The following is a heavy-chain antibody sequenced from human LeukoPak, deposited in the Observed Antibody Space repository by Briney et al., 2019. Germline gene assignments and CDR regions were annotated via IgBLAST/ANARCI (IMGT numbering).Heavy chain of an antibody. D-gene: IGHD3-9*01. J-gene: IGHJ4*01. CDR3: ARQHDILTGFDY. V-gene: IGHV4-39*01. CDR1: GGSISSSSYY. CDR2: IYYSGST. Sequence: PSETLSLTCTVSGGSISSSSYYWGWIRQPPGKGLEWIGSIYYSGSTYYNPSLKSRVTISVDTSKNQFSLKLSSVTAADTAVYYCARQHDILTGFDYWGQEPWSPSPQ.